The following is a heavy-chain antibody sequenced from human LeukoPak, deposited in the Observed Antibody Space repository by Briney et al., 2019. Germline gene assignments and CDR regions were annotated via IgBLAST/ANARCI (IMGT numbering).Heavy chain of an antibody. J-gene: IGHJ4*02. CDR1: GFTFSRYW. D-gene: IGHD3-10*01. CDR2: ISPDGSTT. CDR3: ARDLSGAIDY. Sequence: PGGSLRLSCAASGFTFSRYWMHWVRQAPGKGLMWVSRISPDGSTTLYADSVKGRFTISRDNAKNTLYLQMNSLGAEDTAVYFCARDLSGAIDYWGQGTQVTVSS. V-gene: IGHV3-74*03.